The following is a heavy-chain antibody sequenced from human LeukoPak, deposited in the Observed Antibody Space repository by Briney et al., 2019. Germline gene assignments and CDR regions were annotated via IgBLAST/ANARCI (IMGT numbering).Heavy chain of an antibody. J-gene: IGHJ6*03. CDR2: IYYSGST. V-gene: IGHV4-39*01. CDR1: GGSISSSSYY. CDR3: ARHLGYCSGGSCYEYYYYYMDV. D-gene: IGHD2-15*01. Sequence: KPSETLSLTCTVSGGSISSSSYYWGWIRQPPGKGLEWIGSIYYSGSTYYNPSLKSRVTISVDTSKNQFSLKLSSVTAADTAVYYCARHLGYCSGGSCYEYYYYYMDVWGKGTTVTVSS.